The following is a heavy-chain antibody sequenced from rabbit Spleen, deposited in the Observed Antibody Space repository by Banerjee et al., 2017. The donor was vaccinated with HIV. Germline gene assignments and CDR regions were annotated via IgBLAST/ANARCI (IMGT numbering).Heavy chain of an antibody. Sequence: QSLEESGGDLVKPGASLTLTCTASGVSFSYSSYICWVRQAPGKGLEWIACIDAGSNDFPYFATWAKGRFTISKTSSTTVTLQMTRLTAADTATYFCARDTSSSFSSYGMDLWGPGTLVTFS. V-gene: IGHV1S40*01. D-gene: IGHD1-1*01. J-gene: IGHJ6*01. CDR2: IDAGSNDFP. CDR3: ARDTSSSFSSYGMDL. CDR1: GVSFSYSSY.